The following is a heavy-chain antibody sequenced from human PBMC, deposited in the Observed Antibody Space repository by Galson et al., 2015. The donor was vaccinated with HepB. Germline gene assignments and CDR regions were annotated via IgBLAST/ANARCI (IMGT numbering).Heavy chain of an antibody. CDR3: ARHLSQIVMDV. CDR2: IYYSGST. D-gene: IGHD2/OR15-2a*01. CDR1: GGSISSSSYY. J-gene: IGHJ6*04. Sequence: SETLSLTCTVSGGSISSSSYYWGWIRQPPGKGLEWIGSIYYSGSTYYNPSLKSRVTISVDTSKNQFSLKLSSVTAADTAVYYCARHLSQIVMDVWGKGTTVTVSS. V-gene: IGHV4-39*01.